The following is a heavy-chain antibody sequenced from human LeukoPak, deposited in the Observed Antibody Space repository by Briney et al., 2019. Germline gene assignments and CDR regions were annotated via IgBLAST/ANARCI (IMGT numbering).Heavy chain of an antibody. V-gene: IGHV3-23*01. CDR1: GFTFSSYA. CDR2: ISGCGGST. CDR3: AKHGSGYYYDWFDP. J-gene: IGHJ5*02. D-gene: IGHD3-22*01. Sequence: PGGSLRLSCAASGFTFSSYAMSWVRQAPGKGLEWVSAISGCGGSTYCADSVKGRFTISRDNSKNTLYLQMNSLRAEDTAVYYCAKHGSGYYYDWFDPWGQGTLVTVSS.